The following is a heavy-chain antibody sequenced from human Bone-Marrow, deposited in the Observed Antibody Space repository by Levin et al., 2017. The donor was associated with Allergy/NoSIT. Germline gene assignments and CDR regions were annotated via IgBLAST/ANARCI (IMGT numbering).Heavy chain of an antibody. J-gene: IGHJ6*04. CDR2: IDPSDSYT. Sequence: GGSLRLSCKDSGYSFTSYWISWVRQMPGKGLEWLGRIDPSDSYTNYSPSFQGHVTISADKSISTAYLQWSSLKASDTAMYYCATTHRSSWYLPLVWGKGTTVSVSS. V-gene: IGHV5-10-1*01. CDR3: ATTHRSSWYLPLV. D-gene: IGHD6-13*01. CDR1: GYSFTSYW.